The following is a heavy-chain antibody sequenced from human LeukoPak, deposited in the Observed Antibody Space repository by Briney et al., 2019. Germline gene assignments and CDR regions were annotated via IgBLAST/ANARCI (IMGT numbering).Heavy chain of an antibody. J-gene: IGHJ4*02. CDR3: ASITPGTFDY. D-gene: IGHD4-23*01. CDR2: ISSSSSYI. CDR1: GFTFSDYY. Sequence: GGSLRLSCAASGFTFSDYYMSWIRQAPGKGLEWVSSISSSSSYIYYADSVKGRFTISRDNAKNSLHLQMNSLRAEDTAVYYCASITPGTFDYWGQGTLVTVSS. V-gene: IGHV3-11*06.